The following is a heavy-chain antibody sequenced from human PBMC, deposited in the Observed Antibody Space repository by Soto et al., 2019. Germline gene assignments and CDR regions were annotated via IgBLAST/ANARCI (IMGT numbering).Heavy chain of an antibody. CDR3: AKRLQPAVGPFDC. V-gene: IGHV3-23*01. Sequence: PGGSLRLSCAASGFTFSSYTMTWVRQAPGEGPEWASIINPSGATTYYAGSVKGRFTISRDNSKNTLYLQMNSLRADDTAVYYCAKRLQPAVGPFDCWGLGTLVTVSS. J-gene: IGHJ4*02. CDR1: GFTFSSYT. CDR2: INPSGATT. D-gene: IGHD2-15*01.